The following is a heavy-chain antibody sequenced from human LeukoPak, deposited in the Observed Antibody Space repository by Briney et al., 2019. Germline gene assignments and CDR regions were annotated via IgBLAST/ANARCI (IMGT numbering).Heavy chain of an antibody. D-gene: IGHD3-22*01. CDR1: GYSFTNFD. CDR3: ARDAVVAVRLKADAFDI. J-gene: IGHJ3*02. Sequence: ASVKVSCKASGYSFTNFDINWVRQATGQGLEWMGWMNPNSGNKGYAQKFQGRVTMTMNTSITTAYMELSSLRSEDTAVYYCARDAVVAVRLKADAFDIWGHGTMVTVFS. V-gene: IGHV1-8*01. CDR2: MNPNSGNK.